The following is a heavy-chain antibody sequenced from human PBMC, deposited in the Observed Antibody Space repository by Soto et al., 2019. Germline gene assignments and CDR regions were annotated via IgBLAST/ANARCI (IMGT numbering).Heavy chain of an antibody. Sequence: GGSLRLSCAASGFTFSSYWMHWVRQAPGKGLVWVSRINSDGSSTSYADSVKGRFTISRDNAKNTLYLQMNSLRAEDTAVYYCARDSLEDDYIWGSYRLSHAFDIWGQGTMVTVSS. CDR2: INSDGSST. CDR3: ARDSLEDDYIWGSYRLSHAFDI. J-gene: IGHJ3*02. D-gene: IGHD3-16*02. V-gene: IGHV3-74*01. CDR1: GFTFSSYW.